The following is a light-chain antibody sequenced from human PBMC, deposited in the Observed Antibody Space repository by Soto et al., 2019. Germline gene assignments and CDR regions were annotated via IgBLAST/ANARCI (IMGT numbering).Light chain of an antibody. CDR3: QQYDSYST. CDR1: QSISSW. V-gene: IGKV1-5*01. CDR2: DAS. Sequence: DIQMTQSPFTLSASVGDRVTITCRASQSISSWLAWYQQKPGKAPKLLIYDASSLESGVPSRFSGSGSGTEFTLTINSLQPDDFATYYCQQYDSYSTFGPGTKVDIK. J-gene: IGKJ3*01.